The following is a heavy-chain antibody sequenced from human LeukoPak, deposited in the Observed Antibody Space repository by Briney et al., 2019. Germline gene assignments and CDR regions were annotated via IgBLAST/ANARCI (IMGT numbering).Heavy chain of an antibody. CDR1: GDSVSSNSAA. Sequence: SQTLSLTCAISGDSVSSNSAAWNWIRQSPSRGLEWLGRTYYRSKWYNDYAVSVKSRITINPDTSKNQFSLQLNSVTPEDTAVYYCAREFISSSWYHLNNWFDPWGQGTLVTVSS. J-gene: IGHJ5*02. CDR2: TYYRSKWYN. CDR3: AREFISSSWYHLNNWFDP. D-gene: IGHD6-13*01. V-gene: IGHV6-1*01.